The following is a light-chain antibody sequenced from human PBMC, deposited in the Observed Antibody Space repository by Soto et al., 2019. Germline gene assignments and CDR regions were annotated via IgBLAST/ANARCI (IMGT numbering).Light chain of an antibody. V-gene: IGLV2-23*01. CDR1: SSDVGSYNL. CDR2: EGS. CDR3: CSYAGSSTFSYV. Sequence: SVLNQPASVSGSPGQSITISCTGTSSDVGSYNLVSWYQQHPGKAPKLMIYEGSKRPSGVSNRFSGSKSGNTASLTISGLQAEDEADYYCCSYAGSSTFSYVFGTGTKVTVL. J-gene: IGLJ1*01.